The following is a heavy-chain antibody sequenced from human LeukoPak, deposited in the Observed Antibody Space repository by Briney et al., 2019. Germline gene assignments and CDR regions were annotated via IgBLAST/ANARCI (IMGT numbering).Heavy chain of an antibody. J-gene: IGHJ6*02. D-gene: IGHD2-15*01. CDR3: SRVRGHCASGENMHV. V-gene: IGHV1-46*01. Sequence: GASVKYSCKPSVYTLIEYYLHSVRQAPGQGLEWMAIINPRDSKTNYAQKFQGRVTMTTETSTRTVYMEPSSLRSDDTAVYYWSRVRGHCASGENMHVGGQETTVTVS. CDR2: INPRDSKT. CDR1: VYTLIEYY.